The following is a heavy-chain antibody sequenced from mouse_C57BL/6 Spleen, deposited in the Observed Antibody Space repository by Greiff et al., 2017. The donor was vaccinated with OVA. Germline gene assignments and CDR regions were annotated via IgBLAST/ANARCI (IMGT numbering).Heavy chain of an antibody. J-gene: IGHJ2*01. CDR2: IDPETGGT. CDR1: GYTFTDYE. D-gene: IGHD2-4*01. V-gene: IGHV1-15*01. Sequence: QVQLQQSGAELVRPGASVTLSCKASGYTFTDYEMHWVKQTPVHGLEWIGAIDPETGGTAYNQKFKGKAILTADKSSSTAYMELRSLTSEDSAVYYCTRSDDYDEYFDYGGQGTTLTVSS. CDR3: TRSDDYDEYFDY.